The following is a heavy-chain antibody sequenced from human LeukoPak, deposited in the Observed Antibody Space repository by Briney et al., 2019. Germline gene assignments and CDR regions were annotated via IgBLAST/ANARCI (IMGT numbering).Heavy chain of an antibody. V-gene: IGHV4-4*09. D-gene: IGHD1-1*01. J-gene: IGHJ4*02. Sequence: SETLSLTCTVSGASITTYYWSWIRQAPGKGLEFIAYIYNDITNYNPSLTRRATISIDAYKNQLSLRLSSVTAADTAVYYCARAPRLLDSWGQGILVTVSS. CDR3: ARAPRLLDS. CDR1: GASITTYY. CDR2: IYNDIT.